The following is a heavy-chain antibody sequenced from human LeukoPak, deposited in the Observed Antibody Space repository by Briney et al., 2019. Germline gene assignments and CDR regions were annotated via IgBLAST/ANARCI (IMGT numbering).Heavy chain of an antibody. CDR2: IKSKTDGGIT. D-gene: IGHD6-13*01. Sequence: GGSLRLSCAASGFTFSNAWMSWVRQAPGKGLEWVGRIKSKTDGGITDYAAPVKGRFTISRDDSKNTLYLQMSSLKTEDTAVYYCTTDKVKSSWYWGQGTLVTVSS. J-gene: IGHJ4*02. CDR3: TTDKVKSSWY. V-gene: IGHV3-15*01. CDR1: GFTFSNAW.